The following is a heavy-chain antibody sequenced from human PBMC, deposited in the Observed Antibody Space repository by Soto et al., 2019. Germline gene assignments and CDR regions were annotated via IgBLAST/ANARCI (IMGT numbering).Heavy chain of an antibody. CDR2: ISYDGSNK. J-gene: IGHJ6*02. V-gene: IGHV3-30*18. CDR3: AKDRPKQWLLLLGGMDV. CDR1: GFTFSSYG. Sequence: QVQLVESGGGVVQPGRSLRLSCAASGFTFSSYGMHWVRQAPGKGLEWVAVISYDGSNKYYADSVKGRFTISRDNSKNTRYLQMNRLRAEDPAVYYCAKDRPKQWLLLLGGMDVWGQGTTVTVSS. D-gene: IGHD6-19*01.